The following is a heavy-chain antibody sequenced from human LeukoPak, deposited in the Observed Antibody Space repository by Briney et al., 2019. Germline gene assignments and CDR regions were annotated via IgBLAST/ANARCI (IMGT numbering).Heavy chain of an antibody. D-gene: IGHD2-21*01. CDR3: ARTHCGGDCYLNDAFDI. CDR2: INVTSGTT. CDR1: GYTFIGYY. J-gene: IGHJ3*02. Sequence: ASVKVSCKASGYTFIGYYMHWVRQAPGQGLEWMGWINVTSGTTKSPQNFRGRVTMTSDTSISTAYMELSGLTSDDTAFYYCARTHCGGDCYLNDAFDIWGRGTLVTVSS. V-gene: IGHV1-2*02.